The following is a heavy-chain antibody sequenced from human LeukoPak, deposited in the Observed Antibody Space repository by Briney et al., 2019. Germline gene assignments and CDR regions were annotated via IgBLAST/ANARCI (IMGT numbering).Heavy chain of an antibody. CDR1: GGSLSSYY. V-gene: IGHV4-4*07. J-gene: IGHJ5*02. D-gene: IGHD3-10*01. CDR3: ARDRHYDSRSKNWFDP. Sequence: PSETLSLTCTVSGGSLSSYYWSWIRQTAGKGLEWIGRIYTSGSTKYSPSLKSRVSMSIDTSKNQFSLKLSSVTAADTAVYYCARDRHYDSRSKNWFDPWGQGTLVTVSS. CDR2: IYTSGST.